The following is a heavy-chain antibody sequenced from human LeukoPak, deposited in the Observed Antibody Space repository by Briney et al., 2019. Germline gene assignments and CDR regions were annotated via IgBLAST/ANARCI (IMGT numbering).Heavy chain of an antibody. D-gene: IGHD1-7*01. CDR1: GGSISSYY. CDR2: IYTSGST. Sequence: ASETLSLTCTVSGGSISSYYWNWIRQPAGKGLEWIGRIYTSGSTNYNPSLKSRFTISLDTSKNRFSLKLSSVTAADTAMYYCAGVIGNYDGRLDYWGQGALVTVSS. V-gene: IGHV4-4*07. J-gene: IGHJ4*02. CDR3: AGVIGNYDGRLDY.